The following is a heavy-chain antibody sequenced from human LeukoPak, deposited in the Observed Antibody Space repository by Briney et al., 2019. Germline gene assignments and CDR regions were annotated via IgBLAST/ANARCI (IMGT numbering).Heavy chain of an antibody. CDR2: IRYDGSNK. J-gene: IGHJ5*02. Sequence: PGGSLRLSCAASGFTFSSYGMHWVRQAPGKGLEWVAFIRYDGSNKYYADSVKGRFTISRDNSKNTLYLQMNSLRAEDTAVYYCAKDLLWFGELLQNWFDPWGQGTLVTVSS. V-gene: IGHV3-30*02. CDR1: GFTFSSYG. D-gene: IGHD3-10*01. CDR3: AKDLLWFGELLQNWFDP.